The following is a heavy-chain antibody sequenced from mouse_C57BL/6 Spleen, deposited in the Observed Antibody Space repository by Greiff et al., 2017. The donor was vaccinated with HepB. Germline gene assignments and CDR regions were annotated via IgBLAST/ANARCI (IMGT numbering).Heavy chain of an antibody. CDR3: AIYDYDRDYYFDY. V-gene: IGHV1-74*01. CDR1: GYTFTSYW. D-gene: IGHD2-4*01. Sequence: QVQLQQPGAELVKPGASVKVSCKASGYTFTSYWMHWVKQRPGQGLEWIGRIHPSDSDPNYNQKFKGKATLTVDKSSSTAYMQLSSLTSEDSAVDYCAIYDYDRDYYFDYWGQGTTLTVSS. CDR2: IHPSDSDP. J-gene: IGHJ2*01.